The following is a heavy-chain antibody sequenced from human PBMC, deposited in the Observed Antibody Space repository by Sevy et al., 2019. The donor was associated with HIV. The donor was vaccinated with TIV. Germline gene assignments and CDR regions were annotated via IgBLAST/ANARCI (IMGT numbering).Heavy chain of an antibody. CDR2: IDCNSGVT. V-gene: IGHV1-2*02. CDR3: ARDIAASGSWLYDF. J-gene: IGHJ4*02. Sequence: ASVKVSCKASGYTFTDYYIHWVRQAPGQGLEWMGWIDCNSGVTNYAQKFQGRVTMTRDISISAAYVEVTGVRSDDTAMYFCARDIAASGSWLYDFWGQGTLVTVSS. D-gene: IGHD6-25*01. CDR1: GYTFTDYY.